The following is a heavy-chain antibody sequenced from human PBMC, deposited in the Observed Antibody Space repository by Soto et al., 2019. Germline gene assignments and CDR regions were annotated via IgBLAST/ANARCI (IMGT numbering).Heavy chain of an antibody. CDR3: AREQREITIFTPYSHYGMDV. J-gene: IGHJ6*02. CDR1: GGTFSSYA. D-gene: IGHD3-3*01. CDR2: IIPIFGTA. Sequence: ASVKVSCKASGGTFSSYAISWVRQAPGQGLEWMGGIIPIFGTANYAQKFQGRVTITADESTSTAYMELSSLRSGDTAVYYCAREQREITIFTPYSHYGMDVWGQGTTVTVSS. V-gene: IGHV1-69*13.